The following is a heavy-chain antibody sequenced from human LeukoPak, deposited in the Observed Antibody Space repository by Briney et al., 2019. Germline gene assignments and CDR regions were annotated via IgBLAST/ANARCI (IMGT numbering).Heavy chain of an antibody. CDR2: IRYDGSNK. V-gene: IGHV3-30*02. CDR3: AKDIGGGVGGVPAAFDY. CDR1: GFTFSSYG. Sequence: GGSLRLSCAASGFTFSSYGMHWVRQAPGKGLEWVAFIRYDGSNKYYADSVKGRFTISRDNSKSTLYLQMNSLRAEDTAVYYCAKDIGGGVGGVPAAFDYWGQGTLVTVSS. D-gene: IGHD2-2*01. J-gene: IGHJ4*02.